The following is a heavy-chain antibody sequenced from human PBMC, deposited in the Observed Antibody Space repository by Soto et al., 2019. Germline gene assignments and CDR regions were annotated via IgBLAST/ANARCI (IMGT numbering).Heavy chain of an antibody. CDR3: AKETHRYYGSGSPYYGMDV. J-gene: IGHJ6*02. D-gene: IGHD3-10*01. CDR1: GFTLSSYA. CDR2: ISGSGGST. Sequence: PGGSLRLSCAASGFTLSSYAMSWVRQAPGKGLEWVSAISGSGGSTYYADSVKGRFTISRDNSRNTLYLQMNSLRAEDTAVYYCAKETHRYYGSGSPYYGMDVWGQGTTVTVSS. V-gene: IGHV3-23*01.